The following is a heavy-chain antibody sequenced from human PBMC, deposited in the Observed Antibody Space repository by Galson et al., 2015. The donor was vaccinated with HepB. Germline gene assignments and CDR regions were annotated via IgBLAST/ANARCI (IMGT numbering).Heavy chain of an antibody. D-gene: IGHD2-21*02. CDR1: GYTFTSYG. Sequence: CKASGYTFTSYGISWVRQAPGQGLEWMGWISAYNGNTNYAQKLQGRVTMTTDTSTSTAYMELRSLRSDDTAVYYCARTGGDYDYYYYGMDVWGQGTTVTVSS. CDR2: ISAYNGNT. J-gene: IGHJ6*02. CDR3: ARTGGDYDYYYYGMDV. V-gene: IGHV1-18*01.